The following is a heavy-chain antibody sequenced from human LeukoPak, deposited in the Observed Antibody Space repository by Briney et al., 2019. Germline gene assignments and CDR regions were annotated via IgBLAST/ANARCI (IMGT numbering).Heavy chain of an antibody. CDR2: INPSGGST. V-gene: IGHV1-46*01. Sequence: ASVKVSCKASGYTXTSYYMHWVRQAPGQGLEWMGIINPSGGSTSYAQKFQGRVTMTRDRSTGTVYMELSSLRFEDTAVYYCARLGAAAVDYWGQGTLVTVSS. J-gene: IGHJ4*02. CDR1: GYTXTSYY. D-gene: IGHD6-13*01. CDR3: ARLGAAAVDY.